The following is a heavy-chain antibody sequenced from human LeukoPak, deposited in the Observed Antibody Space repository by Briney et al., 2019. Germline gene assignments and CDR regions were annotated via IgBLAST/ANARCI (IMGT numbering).Heavy chain of an antibody. CDR3: ARAHVASGWYPRWFDP. D-gene: IGHD6-19*01. Sequence: SETLSLTCTVSGYSISSGYYWGWIRQPPGKGLEWIGSIYHSGSTYYNPSLKSRVTISVDTSKNQFSLKLSSVTAADTAVYYCARAHVASGWYPRWFDPWGQGTLVTVSS. CDR2: IYHSGST. V-gene: IGHV4-38-2*02. CDR1: GYSISSGYY. J-gene: IGHJ5*02.